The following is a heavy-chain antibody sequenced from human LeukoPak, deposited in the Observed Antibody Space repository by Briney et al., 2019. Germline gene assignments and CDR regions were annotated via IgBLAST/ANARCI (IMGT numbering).Heavy chain of an antibody. V-gene: IGHV4-39*07. D-gene: IGHD6-13*01. Sequence: SETLSLTCTVSGGSISSSSYYWGWIRQPPGRGLEWIGSLYYSGSTYYNPSLKSRVTISVATSKNQFSLKLSSVTAADTAVYYCARGARYSSSWYRGYFQHWGQGTLVTVSS. CDR3: ARGARYSSSWYRGYFQH. J-gene: IGHJ1*01. CDR2: LYYSGST. CDR1: GGSISSSSYY.